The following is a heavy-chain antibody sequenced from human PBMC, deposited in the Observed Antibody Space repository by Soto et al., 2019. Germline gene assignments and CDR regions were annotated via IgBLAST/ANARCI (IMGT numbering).Heavy chain of an antibody. V-gene: IGHV3-30*18. CDR2: ISYDGSNK. D-gene: IGHD6-13*01. Sequence: PGGSLRLSCAASGLTFRSYWMHWVRQAPGKGLEWVAVISYDGSNKYYADSVKGRFTISRDNSKNTLYLQMNSLRAEDTAVYYCAKDSEYSSSWYYYYGMDVWGQGTTVTVSS. CDR3: AKDSEYSSSWYYYYGMDV. J-gene: IGHJ6*02. CDR1: GLTFRSYW.